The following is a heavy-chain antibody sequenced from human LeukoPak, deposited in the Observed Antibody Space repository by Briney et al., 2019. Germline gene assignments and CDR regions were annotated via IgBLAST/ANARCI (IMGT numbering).Heavy chain of an antibody. CDR2: IKQDGSEK. CDR1: GLTFSSYW. CDR3: ARAQLLWFGELFRNYFDY. V-gene: IGHV3-7*01. D-gene: IGHD3-10*01. J-gene: IGHJ4*02. Sequence: GGSLRLSCAASGLTFSSYWMSWVRQAPGKGLEWVANIKQDGSEKYYVDSVKGRFTISRDNAKNSLYLQMNSLRAEDTAVYYCARAQLLWFGELFRNYFDYWGQGTLVTVSS.